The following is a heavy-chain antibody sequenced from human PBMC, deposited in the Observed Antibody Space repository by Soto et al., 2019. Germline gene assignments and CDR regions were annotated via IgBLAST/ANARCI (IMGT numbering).Heavy chain of an antibody. J-gene: IGHJ4*02. CDR2: ISYDGSNK. V-gene: IGHV3-30*18. CDR3: AKVYGDGGWESSFDA. Sequence: QVQLVESGGGVVQPGRSLRLSCAASGFTFSSYGMHWVRQAPGKGLEWVAVISYDGSNKYYADSVKGRFTISRDNSNKTMYRQMNSLRSDDTAVYYCAKVYGDGGWESSFDAWGPGTLVTVSS. CDR1: GFTFSSYG. D-gene: IGHD2-21*01.